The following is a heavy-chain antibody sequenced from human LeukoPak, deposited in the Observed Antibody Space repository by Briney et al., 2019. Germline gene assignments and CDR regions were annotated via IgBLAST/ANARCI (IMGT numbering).Heavy chain of an antibody. CDR3: VRDNAYKFDY. CDR1: GFTFSSCW. Sequence: AGGSLRLSCAVSGFTFSSCWMNWVRQVPGKGLVWVSHINTFGTTATYADSVKGRFTIPRDNANNTLYLQMNSLRVEDTAVYYCVRDNAYKFDYWGQGTLVTVSS. D-gene: IGHD5-24*01. V-gene: IGHV3-74*01. CDR2: INTFGTTA. J-gene: IGHJ4*02.